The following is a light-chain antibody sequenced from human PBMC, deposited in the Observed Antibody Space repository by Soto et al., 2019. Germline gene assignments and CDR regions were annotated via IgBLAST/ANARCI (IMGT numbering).Light chain of an antibody. CDR1: QGIGNA. J-gene: IGKJ1*01. CDR2: YVS. Sequence: DIQMTQSPSSLSASVGDRVTITCRASQGIGNALGWYQQKSGKAPKRLIYYVSSLQGGVPSRFGGSGYGTEFTLTISSLQPEDSATYYCLQYINFPWTFGQGTKVEIK. CDR3: LQYINFPWT. V-gene: IGKV1-17*01.